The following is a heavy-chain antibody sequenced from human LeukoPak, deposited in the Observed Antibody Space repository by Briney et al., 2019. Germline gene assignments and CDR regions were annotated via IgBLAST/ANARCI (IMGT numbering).Heavy chain of an antibody. CDR3: ARASPYYDILTGYQYYFDY. CDR2: IYYSGST. D-gene: IGHD3-9*01. V-gene: IGHV4-59*01. J-gene: IGHJ4*02. CDR1: GYSITSISY. Sequence: PSETLSLTCSVSGYSITSISYWGWIRQPPGKGLEWIGYIYYSGSTNYNPSLKSRVTISVDTSKNQFSLKLSSVTAADTAVYYCARASPYYDILTGYQYYFDYWGQGTLVTVSS.